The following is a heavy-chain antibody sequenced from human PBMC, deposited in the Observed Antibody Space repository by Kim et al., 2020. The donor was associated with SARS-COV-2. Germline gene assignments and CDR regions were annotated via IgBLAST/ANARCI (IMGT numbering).Heavy chain of an antibody. CDR1: GYTFSSNT. V-gene: IGHV1-3*04. CDR2: INTGNGNT. D-gene: IGHD6-13*01. CDR3: TRTAAGTKLDY. J-gene: IGHJ4*02. Sequence: ASVKVSCKASGYTFSSNTIHWVRQAPGQRLEWMGWINTGNGNTKYSQKFQGRVTITRDKSASTAFMELNSLRSEDTAVYYCTRTAAGTKLDYWGQGTLVTVSS.